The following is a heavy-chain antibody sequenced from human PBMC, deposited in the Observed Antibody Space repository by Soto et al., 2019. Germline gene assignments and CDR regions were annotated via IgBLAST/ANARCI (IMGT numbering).Heavy chain of an antibody. J-gene: IGHJ3*02. CDR3: ARHGVAARLSAFDI. CDR2: IYYSGST. V-gene: IGHV4-39*01. CDR1: GGSISSSSYY. D-gene: IGHD6-6*01. Sequence: QLQLQESGPGLVKPSETLSLTCTVSGGSISSSSYYWGWIRQPPGKGLEWIGSIYYSGSTYYNPSLKSRVTISVDTSKNQFSLKLSSVTAADTAVYYCARHGVAARLSAFDIWGQGTMVTVSS.